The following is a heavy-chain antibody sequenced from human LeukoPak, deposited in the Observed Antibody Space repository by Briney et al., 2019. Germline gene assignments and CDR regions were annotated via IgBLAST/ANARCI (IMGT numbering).Heavy chain of an antibody. J-gene: IGHJ4*02. CDR2: ISAYNDNT. D-gene: IGHD1-26*01. CDR3: ARDIGSGSYPTYFDY. V-gene: IGHV1-18*01. CDR1: GYTFTSYG. Sequence: GASVKVSCKASGYTFTSYGISWVRQAPGQGLEWMGWISAYNDNTNYAQKLQDRVTMTTDTSTSTAYMEVRSLRSDDTAVYYCARDIGSGSYPTYFDYWGQGTLVTVSS.